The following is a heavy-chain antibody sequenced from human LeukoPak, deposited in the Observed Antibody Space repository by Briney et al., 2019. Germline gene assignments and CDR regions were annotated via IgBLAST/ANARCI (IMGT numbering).Heavy chain of an antibody. Sequence: PSETLSLTCTVSGGSISSSSYYWGWIRQPPGKGLEWIGSIYYSGSTYYNPSLKSRVTISVDTSKNQFSLKLSSVTAADTAVYYCARTTPTFARYYYMDVWGKGTTVTVSS. CDR1: GGSISSSSYY. D-gene: IGHD4-17*01. V-gene: IGHV4-39*07. J-gene: IGHJ6*03. CDR3: ARTTPTFARYYYMDV. CDR2: IYYSGST.